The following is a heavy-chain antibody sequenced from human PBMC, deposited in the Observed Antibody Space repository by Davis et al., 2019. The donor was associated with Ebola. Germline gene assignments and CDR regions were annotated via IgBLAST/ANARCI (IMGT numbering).Heavy chain of an antibody. CDR2: ISAYNGNT. Sequence: ASVKVSCKASGYTFTSHKMHWVRQAPGQGLEWMGWISAYNGNTNYAQKLQGRVTMTTDTSTSTAYMELRSLRSDDTAVYYCARDYYDSSGYGPSWYFDLWGRGTLVTVSS. J-gene: IGHJ2*01. CDR3: ARDYYDSSGYGPSWYFDL. CDR1: GYTFTSHK. V-gene: IGHV1-18*04. D-gene: IGHD3-22*01.